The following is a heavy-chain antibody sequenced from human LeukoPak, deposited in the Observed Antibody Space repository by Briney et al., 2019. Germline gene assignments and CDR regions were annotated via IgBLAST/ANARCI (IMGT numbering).Heavy chain of an antibody. D-gene: IGHD1-26*01. Sequence: GGSLRLSCAASGLTFGSRWMSWIRQAPGKGLEWVANIKRDGSGGYYLDSVKGRFTISRDKAKNSLYLQMNSLRAEDTAVYYCASLLGDKAIFDFWGQGTLVTVSS. V-gene: IGHV3-7*01. J-gene: IGHJ4*02. CDR2: IKRDGSGG. CDR1: GLTFGSRW. CDR3: ASLLGDKAIFDF.